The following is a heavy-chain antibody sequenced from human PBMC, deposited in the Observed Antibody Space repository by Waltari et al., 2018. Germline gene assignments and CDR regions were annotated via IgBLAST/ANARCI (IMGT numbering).Heavy chain of an antibody. CDR3: ARGGGGDWEWFDP. V-gene: IGHV4-59*01. D-gene: IGHD2-21*02. Sequence: QVQLQESGPSLLKPSETLSLICTVSGGSISGFYWSWVRQPPGKGLDWIGYIYYTGSTNFNPSLKSGVTMAVDTSKNQFSLKLSCVTAADTAFYYCARGGGGDWEWFDPWGQGTLVTVSS. CDR1: GGSISGFY. CDR2: IYYTGST. J-gene: IGHJ5*02.